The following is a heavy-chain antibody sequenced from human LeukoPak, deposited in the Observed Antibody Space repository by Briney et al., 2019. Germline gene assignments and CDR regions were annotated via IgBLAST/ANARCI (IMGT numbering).Heavy chain of an antibody. CDR3: ARVGSGYYYYYYMDV. V-gene: IGHV4-59*01. CDR2: IYYSGST. J-gene: IGHJ6*03. D-gene: IGHD1-26*01. CDR1: GGSISSYY. Sequence: SETLSLTCTVSGGSISSYYWSWIRQPPGKGLEWIGYIYYSGSTNYNPSLKSRVTISVDTSKNQFSLKLSSVTAADTAVYYRARVGSGYYYYYYMDVWGKGTTVTVSS.